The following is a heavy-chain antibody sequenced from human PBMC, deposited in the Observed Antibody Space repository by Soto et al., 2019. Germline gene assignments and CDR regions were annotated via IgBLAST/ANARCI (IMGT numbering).Heavy chain of an antibody. CDR2: IYYSGST. Sequence: QLQLQESGPGLVKPSETLSLTCTVSGGSISSSSYYWGWIRQPPGKGLEWIGSIYYSGSTYYNPSLRSRGTISVDTCQNQFSLKLRSVTAADTAVYYCARYSSGWYGVYFDYWGQGTLVTVSS. CDR3: ARYSSGWYGVYFDY. V-gene: IGHV4-39*01. J-gene: IGHJ4*02. D-gene: IGHD6-19*01. CDR1: GGSISSSSYY.